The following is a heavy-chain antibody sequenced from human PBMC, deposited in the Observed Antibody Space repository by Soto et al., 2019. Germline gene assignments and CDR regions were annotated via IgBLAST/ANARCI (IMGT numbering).Heavy chain of an antibody. D-gene: IGHD4-17*01. CDR2: INSDGSST. Sequence: EVQLVESGGGLVQPGGSLRLSCAASGFTFSSYWMHWVRQAPGKGLVWVSSINSDGSSTSYGDSVKGRFTISRDNAKNTLYLQMNSLRAEDTAVYYCARGGDYVIDYYYMDVWGKGTTVTVSS. CDR1: GFTFSSYW. J-gene: IGHJ6*03. CDR3: ARGGDYVIDYYYMDV. V-gene: IGHV3-74*01.